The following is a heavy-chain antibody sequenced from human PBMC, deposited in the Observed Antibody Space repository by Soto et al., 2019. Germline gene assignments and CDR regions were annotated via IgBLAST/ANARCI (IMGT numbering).Heavy chain of an antibody. CDR1: GYTFTANG. D-gene: IGHD1-1*01. Sequence: QVPLVQSGAEVKKPGASVKVSCKASGYTFTANGLAWVRQAPGQGLEWMGWVSGYNGNTNYAQKFQGRVTMTTDTSTTTAFMELRNLISDDTAVYYCAREYGSVFDFWGQGTLVTVSS. J-gene: IGHJ4*02. CDR2: VSGYNGNT. V-gene: IGHV1-18*04. CDR3: AREYGSVFDF.